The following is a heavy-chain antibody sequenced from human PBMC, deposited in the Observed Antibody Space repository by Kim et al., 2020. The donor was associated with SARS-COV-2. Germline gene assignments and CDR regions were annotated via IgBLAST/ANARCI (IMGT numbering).Heavy chain of an antibody. CDR2: VDDSGTT. D-gene: IGHD2-2*01. CDR3: ARNFCSRTSCPLFFPL. CDR1: GGSMSGYY. Sequence: SETLSLTCTVSGGSMSGYYWSWIRQSPGKGLEWIGYVDDSGTTKYNPSLKSRVIISQDTSKSQFSLKLSSVTAADTAFYYCARNFCSRTSCPLFFPLWG. V-gene: IGHV4-59*01. J-gene: IGHJ1*01.